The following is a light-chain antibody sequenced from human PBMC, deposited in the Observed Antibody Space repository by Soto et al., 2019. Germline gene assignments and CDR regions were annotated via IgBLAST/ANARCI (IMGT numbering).Light chain of an antibody. CDR3: GSYTISSTLYV. J-gene: IGLJ1*01. CDR2: DVN. CDR1: SSDVGGSNY. Sequence: QSALTQPASVSGSPGQSITISCTGTSSDVGGSNYVSWYQQHPGKAPKLMMYDVNNRPSGVSNRCSGSQSGNTASLTISGLQAEDEADYYCGSYTISSTLYVFGTGTKLTVL. V-gene: IGLV2-14*01.